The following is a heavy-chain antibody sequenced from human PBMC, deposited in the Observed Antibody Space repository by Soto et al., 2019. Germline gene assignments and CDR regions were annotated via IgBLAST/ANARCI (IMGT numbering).Heavy chain of an antibody. CDR2: FYRGGDT. Sequence: GGSLRLSCAASGFTVGNNYMSWVRQAPGKGLECISIFYRGGDTYYADSVKGRFTVSRDNSKNTLYLQMNRLRAEDTAVYYCARGSDAFDIWGQGTMVTVSS. CDR3: ARGSDAFDI. CDR1: GFTVGNNY. J-gene: IGHJ3*02. V-gene: IGHV3-53*01.